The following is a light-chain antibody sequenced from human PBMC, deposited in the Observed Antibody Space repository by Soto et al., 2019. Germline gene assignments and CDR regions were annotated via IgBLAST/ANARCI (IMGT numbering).Light chain of an antibody. Sequence: EIVLTQSPATLSLSPGERATLSCRASQSVSSYLAWYQQKPGQAPRLLIYDASNRATGIPARFSGSGSGTDFTLTISSLEPEDFAVYYCQQRDLTFVGGTKVEIK. CDR2: DAS. V-gene: IGKV3-11*01. J-gene: IGKJ4*01. CDR1: QSVSSY. CDR3: QQRDLT.